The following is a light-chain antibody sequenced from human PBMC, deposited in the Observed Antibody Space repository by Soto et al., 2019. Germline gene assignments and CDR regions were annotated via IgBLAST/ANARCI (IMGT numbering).Light chain of an antibody. V-gene: IGLV2-14*01. CDR3: SSYTSTDTPVV. CDR2: DVS. Sequence: QSALTQPASVSGSPGQSITISCTGTSSDVGGYNYVSWYQQHPGKAPKLMIYDVSNRPSGVSNRFSGSKSGNTASLIISGLQTEDEADYYCSSYTSTDTPVVFGGGTKLTVL. J-gene: IGLJ2*01. CDR1: SSDVGGYNY.